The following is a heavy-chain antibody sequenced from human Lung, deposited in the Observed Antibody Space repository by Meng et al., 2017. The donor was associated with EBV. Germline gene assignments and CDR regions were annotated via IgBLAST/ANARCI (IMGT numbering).Heavy chain of an antibody. CDR2: IYYSGST. J-gene: IGHJ4*02. Sequence: QVQLQGAGPGLVKPSQTLASTCTVSGGSVDSGDYYWSWNRQRQGKGLEWIGYIYYSGSTFYTPSLKSRATLSVDTSKNQFSLKLNSVTAADTAVYYCARLRLVWMFDYWGQGALVTVSS. D-gene: IGHD6-19*01. V-gene: IGHV4-31*03. CDR3: ARLRLVWMFDY. CDR1: GGSVDSGDYY.